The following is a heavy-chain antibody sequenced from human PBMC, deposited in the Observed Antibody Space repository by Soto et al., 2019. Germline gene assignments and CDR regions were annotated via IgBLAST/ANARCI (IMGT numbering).Heavy chain of an antibody. CDR1: GYTFATNW. J-gene: IGHJ4*02. V-gene: IGHV5-51*01. Sequence: GESLKISCKASGYTFATNWIGWVRQMPGKGLEWMGIIYPGDSDSRYSPSFQGQVTISADKSINTAYLEWSSLKASDTAMYYCARRYGPYFDYWGQGTLVTVSS. CDR3: ARRYGPYFDY. CDR2: IYPGDSDS. D-gene: IGHD5-18*01.